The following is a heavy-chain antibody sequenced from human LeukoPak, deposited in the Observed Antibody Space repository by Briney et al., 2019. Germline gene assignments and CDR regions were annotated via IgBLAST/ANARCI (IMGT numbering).Heavy chain of an antibody. CDR3: ATEPPLGDTSSYYFNY. J-gene: IGHJ4*02. V-gene: IGHV3-11*04. CDR2: ISNSGDTI. D-gene: IGHD3-22*01. Sequence: NPGGSLRLSCAASGFTVTSNYMSWVRQAPGKGLEWVSYISNSGDTIYYADSVKGRYTISRDTAKKSLYLQMNSLRAEDTAVYYCATEPPLGDTSSYYFNYWGQGTVVTVSS. CDR1: GFTVTSNY.